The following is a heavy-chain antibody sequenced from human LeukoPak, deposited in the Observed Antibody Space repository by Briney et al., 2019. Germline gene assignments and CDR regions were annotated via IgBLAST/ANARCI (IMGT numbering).Heavy chain of an antibody. CDR2: VNPNSGHT. J-gene: IGHJ4*02. Sequence: GASVKVSYKASGYTFTSYDVNWVRQATGQGLEWMGWVNPNSGHTGYAQKFQGRVTMTTNTSISTAYMELSSLRSEDTAVYYCARGAPGSYCSGGSCPYFDYWGQGTLVSVSS. V-gene: IGHV1-8*01. D-gene: IGHD2-15*01. CDR1: GYTFTSYD. CDR3: ARGAPGSYCSGGSCPYFDY.